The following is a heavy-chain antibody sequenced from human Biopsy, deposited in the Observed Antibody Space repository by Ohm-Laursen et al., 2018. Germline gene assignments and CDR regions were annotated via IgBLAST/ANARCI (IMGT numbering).Heavy chain of an antibody. CDR2: IWYDGSDQ. J-gene: IGHJ4*02. CDR3: ARDRREHYQFDH. V-gene: IGHV3-33*01. D-gene: IGHD1-26*01. CDR1: GFIFKSYG. Sequence: SLRLSCTASGFIFKSYGMHWVRQAPGKGLEWVTLIWYDGSDQYYADSVKGRFTISRDNSKNTVYLQMNSLRAEDTAVYYCARDRREHYQFDHWGQGTRVTVSS.